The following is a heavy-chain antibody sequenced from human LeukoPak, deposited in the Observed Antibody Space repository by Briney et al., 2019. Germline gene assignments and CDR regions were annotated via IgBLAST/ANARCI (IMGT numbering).Heavy chain of an antibody. CDR1: GFTFSSYA. D-gene: IGHD2-2*01. Sequence: GGSLRLSCAASGFTFSSYAMSWVRQAPGKGLEWVSAISGSGGSTYYADSVKGRFTIFRDNSKNTLYLQMNSLRAEDTAVYYCAKGWGYCSSTSCSDYWGQGTLVTVSS. J-gene: IGHJ4*02. V-gene: IGHV3-23*01. CDR3: AKGWGYCSSTSCSDY. CDR2: ISGSGGST.